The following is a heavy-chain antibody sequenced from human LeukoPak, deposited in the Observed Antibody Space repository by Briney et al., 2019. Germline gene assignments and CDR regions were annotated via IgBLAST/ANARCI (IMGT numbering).Heavy chain of an antibody. J-gene: IGHJ5*02. CDR1: GYAMSSVYQ. CDR3: ARDPRWLTPDCTSISCYENYFDP. V-gene: IGHV4-38-2*02. Sequence: SETLSLTCAVSGYAMSSVYQWAWIRQSPEKGLEWIGSIYHTGSAHYNPSLESRVTISVDTSNNQFSLKLSSMTAADTAVYYCARDPRWLTPDCTSISCYENYFDPWGQGTLVTVSS. CDR2: IYHTGSA. D-gene: IGHD2-2*01.